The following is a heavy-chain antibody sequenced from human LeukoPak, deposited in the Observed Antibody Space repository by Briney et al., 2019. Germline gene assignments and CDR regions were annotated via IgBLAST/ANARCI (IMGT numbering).Heavy chain of an antibody. J-gene: IGHJ4*02. CDR1: GFTFSSYD. Sequence: GGSLRLSCAASGFTFSSYDMHWVRQATGKGLEWVSAIGTAGDTYYPGSVKGRFTISRDNSQNTLYLQMNGLTDEDKAVYYCAKAYNGYEADPFDYWGQGTPVTVSS. D-gene: IGHD5-12*01. V-gene: IGHV3-13*01. CDR2: IGTAGDT. CDR3: AKAYNGYEADPFDY.